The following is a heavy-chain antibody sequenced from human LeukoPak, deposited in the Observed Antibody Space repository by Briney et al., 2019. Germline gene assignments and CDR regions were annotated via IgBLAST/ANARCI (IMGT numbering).Heavy chain of an antibody. V-gene: IGHV3-48*03. D-gene: IGHD2-15*01. CDR3: ARDLVVAAAPGAFDL. CDR2: ISRSGSII. J-gene: IGHJ3*01. CDR1: GFAFSNYE. Sequence: GGSLRLSCAASGFAFSNYEMNWVRQAPGKGLEWVSYISRSGSIIYYADSVKGRFTISRDNAKSSLYLQMNSLRAEDTAFYYCARDLVVAAAPGAFDLWGRGTMVTVSS.